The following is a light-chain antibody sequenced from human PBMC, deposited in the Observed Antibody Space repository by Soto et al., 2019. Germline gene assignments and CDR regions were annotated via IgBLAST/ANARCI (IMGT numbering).Light chain of an antibody. CDR2: DAS. CDR1: QSVYKNF. J-gene: IGKJ4*01. V-gene: IGKV3-20*01. CDR3: QKYGSSPPT. Sequence: EIVLTQSPGTLSLSPGERATLSCRASQSVYKNFLAWYQQKPGQAPRLLINDASNRATGIPDRFSGSGSGTDFSLTIDRLEPEDFALYFCQKYGSSPPTFGGGTKVAIK.